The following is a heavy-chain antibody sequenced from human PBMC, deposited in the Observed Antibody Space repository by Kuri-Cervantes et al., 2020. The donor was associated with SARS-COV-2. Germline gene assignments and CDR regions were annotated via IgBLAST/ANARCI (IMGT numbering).Heavy chain of an antibody. V-gene: IGHV3-74*01. CDR2: LTNDGRDA. CDR1: GFTFSSYW. CDR3: ARDSMTTRDFDY. D-gene: IGHD4-11*01. J-gene: IGHJ4*02. Sequence: GGSLRLSCVASGFTFSSYWMHWVRQAPGKGLVWVSGLTNDGRDAIFADSVKGRFTISRDNAKNMLYLYMNSLRADDTAVYYCARDSMTTRDFDYWGQGTLVTVSS.